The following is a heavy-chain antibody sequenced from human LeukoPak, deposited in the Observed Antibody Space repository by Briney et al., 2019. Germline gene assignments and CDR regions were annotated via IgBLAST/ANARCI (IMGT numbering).Heavy chain of an antibody. V-gene: IGHV4-59*12. CDR3: ARGYYYDSSGYYFQRRYYYYYMDV. CDR2: IYYSGST. Sequence: SETLSLTCTVSGGSISSYYWSWIRQPPGKGLEWIGYIYYSGSTNYNPSLKSRVTISVDTSKNQFSLKLSSVTAADTAVYYCARGYYYDSSGYYFQRRYYYYYMDVWGKGTTVTVSS. CDR1: GGSISSYY. D-gene: IGHD3-22*01. J-gene: IGHJ6*03.